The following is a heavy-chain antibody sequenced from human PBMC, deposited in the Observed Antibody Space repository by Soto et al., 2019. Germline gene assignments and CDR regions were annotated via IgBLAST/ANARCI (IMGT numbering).Heavy chain of an antibody. Sequence: EVQVLESGGGLVQPGGSLRLSCAATGFTFSDFAMSWVRQAQGKGLEWVSRIYGGGNGPHYADSVKGRVTSSRDNSKNTLYLQMNSLRAEDTAVYYCAKMEGMDPWAYSFDYWGQGTLVTVSS. CDR3: AKMEGMDPWAYSFDY. J-gene: IGHJ4*02. D-gene: IGHD2-2*03. CDR2: IYGGGNGP. CDR1: GFTFSDFA. V-gene: IGHV3-23*01.